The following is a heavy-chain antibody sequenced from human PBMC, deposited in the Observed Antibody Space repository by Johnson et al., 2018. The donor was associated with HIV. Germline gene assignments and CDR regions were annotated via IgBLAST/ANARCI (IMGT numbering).Heavy chain of an antibody. CDR3: AKDEEGDYVL. CDR1: GFTFDDYA. V-gene: IGHV3-7*01. J-gene: IGHJ3*01. Sequence: VQLVESGGGLVQPGRSLRLSCAASGFTFDDYAMHWVRQAPGKGLEWVANIKQDGSEKYYVDSVKGRFTISRDNSKNTLYLQMNSLRAEDTAIYYCAKDEEGDYVLWGPGTMVTVSS. D-gene: IGHD4-17*01. CDR2: IKQDGSEK.